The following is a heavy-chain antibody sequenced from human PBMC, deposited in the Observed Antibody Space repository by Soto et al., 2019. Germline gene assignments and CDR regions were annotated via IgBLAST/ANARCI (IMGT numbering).Heavy chain of an antibody. CDR2: TYYRSRWYH. V-gene: IGHV6-1*01. D-gene: IGHD4-4*01. CDR1: GDSISSNSAA. J-gene: IGHJ4*02. Sequence: PSQTLSLTCAISGDSISSNSAAWNWIRQSPSRGFEWLGRTYYRSRWYHDYAVSVKSRIIINPDTSKSQVSLQLNSVTPDDTAVYYCASYRYDYWGQGTVVTV. CDR3: ASYRYDY.